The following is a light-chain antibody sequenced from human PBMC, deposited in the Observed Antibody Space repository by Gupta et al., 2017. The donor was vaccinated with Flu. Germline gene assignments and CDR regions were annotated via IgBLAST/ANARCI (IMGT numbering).Light chain of an antibody. CDR2: KAS. CDR3: QHENSSPCT. Sequence: DIQMTQSPSTLSASVGDRVTITCRASQSISSWLAWYQQKPGKAPKLLIYKASSLESGVPSRFSGSGSGTEFTLTIXSLQPDDFATYYCQHENSSPCTFGXGTKLEIK. V-gene: IGKV1-5*03. CDR1: QSISSW. J-gene: IGKJ2*02.